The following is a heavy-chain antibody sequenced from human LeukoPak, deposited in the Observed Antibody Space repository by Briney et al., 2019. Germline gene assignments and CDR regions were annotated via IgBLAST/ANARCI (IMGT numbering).Heavy chain of an antibody. J-gene: IGHJ4*02. Sequence: SETLSLTCAVSGGSISSNNWWSWVRQPPGKGPEWIGEIYHSGSTNYNPSVKSRVTISVGKSKNQFSLKLSSVTAADTAVYYCARDTTRARYSSDWGQGTLVTVSS. CDR2: IYHSGST. V-gene: IGHV4-4*02. CDR3: ARDTTRARYSSD. D-gene: IGHD6-25*01. CDR1: GGSISSNNW.